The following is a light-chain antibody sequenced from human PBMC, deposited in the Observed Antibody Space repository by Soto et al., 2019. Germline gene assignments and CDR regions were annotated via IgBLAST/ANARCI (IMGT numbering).Light chain of an antibody. CDR2: DAS. CDR3: QQYNSYWT. J-gene: IGKJ1*01. V-gene: IGKV1-5*01. Sequence: DIQMTQSPSTLSASVGDRVTITCRASQSISSWLAWYQQKSGKAPKLLIYDASSLESGVPSRFSDRGSGTEFTLTISSLQPDDFATYYCQQYNSYWTCGQGTKVEIK. CDR1: QSISSW.